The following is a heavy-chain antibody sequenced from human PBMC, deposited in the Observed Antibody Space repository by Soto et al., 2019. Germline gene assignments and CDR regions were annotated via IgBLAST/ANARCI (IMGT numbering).Heavy chain of an antibody. Sequence: SETLSLTCTVSGGSISSYYWSWIRQPPGKGLEWIGYIYYSGSTNYNPSLKSRVTISVDTSKNQFSLKLSSVTAADTAVYYCARQSGSSWYGYYYGMDVWGQGTTVTVSS. V-gene: IGHV4-59*08. J-gene: IGHJ6*02. D-gene: IGHD6-13*01. CDR3: ARQSGSSWYGYYYGMDV. CDR2: IYYSGST. CDR1: GGSISSYY.